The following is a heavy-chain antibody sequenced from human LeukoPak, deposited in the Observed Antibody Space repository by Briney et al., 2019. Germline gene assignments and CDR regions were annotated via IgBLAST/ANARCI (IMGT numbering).Heavy chain of an antibody. V-gene: IGHV3-66*01. CDR1: GFSVSNNY. J-gene: IGHJ5*02. CDR3: VRGVGVSRFNYFDP. CDR2: IYSGGST. Sequence: PGGSLRLSCAASGFSVSNNYMSWVRQAPGKGLEWVSVIYSGGSTFYADSVKGRFTISRDNSKNTLYLQMNSLRDDDTAVYYCVRGVGVSRFNYFDPWGQGTLVTVSS. D-gene: IGHD1-26*01.